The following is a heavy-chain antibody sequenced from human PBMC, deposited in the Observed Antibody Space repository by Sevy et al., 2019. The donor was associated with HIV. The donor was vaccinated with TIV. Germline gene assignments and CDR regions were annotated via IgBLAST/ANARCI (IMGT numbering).Heavy chain of an antibody. CDR3: ARAMGV. V-gene: IGHV3-7*04. J-gene: IGHJ6*02. Sequence: GGSLRLSCVGSGFSISSHWMNWVSQSPGKGLEWVANINQDGSEIYYVESVKGRFTISRENAKNSGYLQMHSLRGEDSGVYYCARAMGVWGQGTTVTVSS. CDR1: GFSISSHW. CDR2: INQDGSEI.